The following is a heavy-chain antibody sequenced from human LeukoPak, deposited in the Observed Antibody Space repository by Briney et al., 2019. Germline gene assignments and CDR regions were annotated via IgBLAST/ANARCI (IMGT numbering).Heavy chain of an antibody. J-gene: IGHJ4*02. V-gene: IGHV3-9*01. CDR1: GFTFDDYA. Sequence: PGGSLRLSCAASGFTFDDYAMHWVRQAPGKGLEWVSGISWNSGSIGYADSVKGRFTISRDNSRNSLYLQMNSLRAEETAVYFCARVVKLWFHFDFWGQGTLVTVSS. CDR2: ISWNSGSI. CDR3: ARVVKLWFHFDF. D-gene: IGHD3-10*01.